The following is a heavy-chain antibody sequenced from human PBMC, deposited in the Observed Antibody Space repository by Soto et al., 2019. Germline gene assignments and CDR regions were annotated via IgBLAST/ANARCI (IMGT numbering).Heavy chain of an antibody. V-gene: IGHV1-69*13. CDR2: IIPIFGTA. J-gene: IGHJ6*02. CDR1: RVAFSKFI. Sequence: SVKVSCKASRVAFSKFIVTWVRQAPGLGLEWVGGIIPIFGTANYAQKFQGRVTITADESTSTSYMEVNNLRSEDTGVYYCAKVRYSSPMGYYYVMDVWGQGTTVTVSS. CDR3: AKVRYSSPMGYYYVMDV. D-gene: IGHD4-4*01.